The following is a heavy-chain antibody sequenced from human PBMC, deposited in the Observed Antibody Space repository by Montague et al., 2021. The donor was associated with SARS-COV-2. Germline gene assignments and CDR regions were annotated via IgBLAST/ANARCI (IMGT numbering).Heavy chain of an antibody. CDR1: GFTFSSYS. Sequence: SLRLSYAASGFTFSSYSMNWVRQAPGKGLEWVSSISSSSSYIYYADSVKGRFTISRDNAKNSLYLQMNSLRAEDTAVYYCAREVGSSSWYYYYGMDVWGQGTTVTVSS. CDR3: AREVGSSSWYYYYGMDV. D-gene: IGHD6-13*01. V-gene: IGHV3-21*01. J-gene: IGHJ6*02. CDR2: ISSSSSYI.